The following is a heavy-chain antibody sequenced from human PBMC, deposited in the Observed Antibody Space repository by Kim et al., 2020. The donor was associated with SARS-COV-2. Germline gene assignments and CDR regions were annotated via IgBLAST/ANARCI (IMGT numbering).Heavy chain of an antibody. CDR3: AGGLLADYFDY. Sequence: ANYAPKFQGRVTITADESTSTAYMELSSLRSEDTAVYYCAGGLLADYFDYWGQGTLVTVSS. J-gene: IGHJ4*02. D-gene: IGHD3-22*01. CDR2: A. V-gene: IGHV1-69*01.